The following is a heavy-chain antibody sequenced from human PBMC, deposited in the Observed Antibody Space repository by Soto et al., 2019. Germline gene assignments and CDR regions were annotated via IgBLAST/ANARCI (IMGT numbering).Heavy chain of an antibody. Sequence: ASVKVSCKASGYTCTSYGISCVLQSALQWLDWMGWISAYNGNTNYAQKLQGRVTMTTDTSTSTAYMELRSLRSDDTAVYYCARVRDIVVVVAASNWFDPWGQGTLVTVSS. CDR1: GYTCTSYG. V-gene: IGHV1-18*04. CDR3: ARVRDIVVVVAASNWFDP. J-gene: IGHJ5*02. CDR2: ISAYNGNT. D-gene: IGHD2-15*01.